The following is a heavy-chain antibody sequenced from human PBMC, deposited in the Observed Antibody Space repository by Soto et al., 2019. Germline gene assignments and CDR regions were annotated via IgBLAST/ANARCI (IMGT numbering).Heavy chain of an antibody. Sequence: GVSLRLSCAASGFTFSSYGMHWVRQAPGKGLEWVAVISYDGSNKYYADSVKGRFTISRDNSKNTLYLQMNSLRAEDTAVYYCAKDQPSYYDILTGYYAPGYWGQGTLVTVSS. J-gene: IGHJ4*02. CDR2: ISYDGSNK. D-gene: IGHD3-9*01. CDR1: GFTFSSYG. V-gene: IGHV3-30*18. CDR3: AKDQPSYYDILTGYYAPGY.